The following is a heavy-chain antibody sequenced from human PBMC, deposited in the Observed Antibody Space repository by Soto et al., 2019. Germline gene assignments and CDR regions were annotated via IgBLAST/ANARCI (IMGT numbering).Heavy chain of an antibody. D-gene: IGHD3-3*01. J-gene: IGHJ4*02. Sequence: GGSLRLSCAASGFTFSSYAMHWVRQAPGKGLEWVAVISYDGSNKYYADSVKGRFTISRDNSKNTLYLQMNSLRAEDTAVYYCARGGRFLEWLEYYFDYWGQGTLVTVSS. CDR2: ISYDGSNK. CDR3: ARGGRFLEWLEYYFDY. CDR1: GFTFSSYA. V-gene: IGHV3-30-3*01.